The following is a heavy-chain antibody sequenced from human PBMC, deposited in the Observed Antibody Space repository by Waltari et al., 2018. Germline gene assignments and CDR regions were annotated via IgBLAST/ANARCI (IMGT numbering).Heavy chain of an antibody. CDR1: GFTFRGSA. V-gene: IGHV3-73*01. CDR3: TSLTAGAV. CDR2: IRSKANSYAT. J-gene: IGHJ4*02. D-gene: IGHD5-18*01. Sequence: EVQLVESGGGLVQPGGSLKLSCAASGFTFRGSAMHWVRQASGKGLEWVGRIRSKANSYATAYAASVKGRFTISRDDSKNTAYLQMNSLKTEDTAVYYCTSLTAGAVWGQGTLVTVSS.